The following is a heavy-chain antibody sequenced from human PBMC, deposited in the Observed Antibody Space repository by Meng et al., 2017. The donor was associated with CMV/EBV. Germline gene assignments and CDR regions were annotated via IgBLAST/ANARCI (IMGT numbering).Heavy chain of an antibody. V-gene: IGHV3-21*01. CDR1: GFTFSSYS. J-gene: IGHJ6*02. Sequence: GESLKTSFAASGFTFSSYSMNWVRQAPGKGLEWVSSISSSSSYIYYADSVKGRFTICRDNAKNSMYLQMNSLRAEDTAVYYCERQMLGVVRGMDVWGQGTTVTVSS. CDR3: ERQMLGVVRGMDV. D-gene: IGHD3-3*01. CDR2: ISSSSSYI.